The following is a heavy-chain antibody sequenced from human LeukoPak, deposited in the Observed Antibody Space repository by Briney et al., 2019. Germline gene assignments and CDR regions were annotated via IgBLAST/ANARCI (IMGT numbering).Heavy chain of an antibody. CDR1: GGSISSSSYY. V-gene: IGHV4-39*07. CDR3: ARAGYCSGGSCYRRSHGFDY. CDR2: IYYSGST. Sequence: PSETPSLTCTVSGGSISSSSYYWGWIRQPPGKGLEWIGSIYYSGSTYYNPSLKSRVTISVDTSKNQFSLKLSSVTAADTAVYYCARAGYCSGGSCYRRSHGFDYWGQGTLVTVSS. J-gene: IGHJ4*02. D-gene: IGHD2-15*01.